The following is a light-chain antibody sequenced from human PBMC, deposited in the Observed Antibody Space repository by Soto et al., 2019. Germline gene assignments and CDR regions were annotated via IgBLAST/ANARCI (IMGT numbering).Light chain of an antibody. Sequence: DILMTQSPATLSVSPGDRATLSCRASQSVSSNLAWYQQKPGQAPRLLIYGASTRATGIPDRFSGSGSGTDFTLTISSLQSEDFAIYYCQQCNSWPPITFGQGTRLEIK. CDR3: QQCNSWPPIT. J-gene: IGKJ5*01. CDR1: QSVSSN. CDR2: GAS. V-gene: IGKV3-15*01.